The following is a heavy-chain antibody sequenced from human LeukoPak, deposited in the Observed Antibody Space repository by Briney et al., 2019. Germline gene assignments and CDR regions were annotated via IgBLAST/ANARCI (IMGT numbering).Heavy chain of an antibody. V-gene: IGHV3-30*03. CDR2: TSYDGSNI. J-gene: IGHJ2*01. CDR3: ARDRGYVVRGVIHHWSFDL. CDR1: GFTFSTYG. Sequence: GGSLRLSCAASGFTFSTYGMHWVRQAPGKGLEWVAVTSYDGSNIHYADSVKGRFTISRDNSKNTLYLQMNSLRAEDTAVYYCARDRGYVVRGVIHHWSFDLWGRGTLVTVSS. D-gene: IGHD3-10*01.